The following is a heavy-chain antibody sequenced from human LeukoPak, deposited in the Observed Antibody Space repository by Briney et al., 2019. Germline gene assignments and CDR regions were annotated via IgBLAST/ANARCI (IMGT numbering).Heavy chain of an antibody. Sequence: GGSLRLSCAASGFPFSSYGMGWVRQAPGKGLEWVSGISGGGATTYYADSVKGLFTISRDNSKNTLHLDMSSLRAEDTAEYYCAKTFGWPFYFDYWGQGTLVTVSS. J-gene: IGHJ4*02. V-gene: IGHV3-23*01. CDR3: AKTFGWPFYFDY. CDR2: ISGGGATT. CDR1: GFPFSSYG. D-gene: IGHD2/OR15-2a*01.